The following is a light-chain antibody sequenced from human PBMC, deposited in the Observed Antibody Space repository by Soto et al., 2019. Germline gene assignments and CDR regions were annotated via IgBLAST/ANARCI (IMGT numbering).Light chain of an antibody. J-gene: IGLJ1*01. Sequence: QSALTQPASVSGSPGQSTTVSCTGTSSDVGNYNYVSWYQHHPGKAPKVMIYEVRNRPSGVSNRFSGSKSGNTASLTISGLQAEDEADYYCSSYSSTKTRVFGTGTKVTVL. CDR2: EVR. CDR1: SSDVGNYNY. V-gene: IGLV2-14*01. CDR3: SSYSSTKTRV.